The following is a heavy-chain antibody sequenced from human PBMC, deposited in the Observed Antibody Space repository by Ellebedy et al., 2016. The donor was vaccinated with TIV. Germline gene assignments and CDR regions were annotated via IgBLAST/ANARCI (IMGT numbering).Heavy chain of an antibody. Sequence: GGSLRLSXAASGFTFSSYAMHWVRQAPGKGLEWVAVISYDGSNKYYADSVKGRFTISRDNSKNTLYLQMNSLRAEDTAVYYCAREAVVVVAARGYFDYWGQGTLVTVSS. CDR3: AREAVVVVAARGYFDY. CDR1: GFTFSSYA. J-gene: IGHJ4*02. V-gene: IGHV3-30-3*01. CDR2: ISYDGSNK. D-gene: IGHD2-15*01.